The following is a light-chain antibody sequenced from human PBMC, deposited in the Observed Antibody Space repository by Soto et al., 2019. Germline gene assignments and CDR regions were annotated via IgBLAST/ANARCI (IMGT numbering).Light chain of an antibody. CDR1: QSIGRW. CDR3: QQYYSYWT. V-gene: IGKV1-5*01. CDR2: DAS. J-gene: IGKJ1*01. Sequence: DIHMTQSPSTLSASVGDTVTFTFRASQSIGRWLAWYQQKPGKAPKLLIFDASTLENGVPARFSGSRSGPEFSLTISSLQPDDFATYYCQQYYSYWTFGQGTKVDI.